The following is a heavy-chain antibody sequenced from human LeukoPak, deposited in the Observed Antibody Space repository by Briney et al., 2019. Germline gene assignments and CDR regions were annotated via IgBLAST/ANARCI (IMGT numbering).Heavy chain of an antibody. CDR3: ARDRGYDFWSGYYGFYFDY. Sequence: ASVKVSCKASGYTFTGYYMHWVRQAPGQGLEWMGWINPNSGGTNYAQKFQGRVTMTRDTSISTAYMELSRLRSDDTVVYYCARDRGYDFWSGYYGFYFDYWGQGTLVTVSS. CDR2: INPNSGGT. V-gene: IGHV1-2*02. CDR1: GYTFTGYY. D-gene: IGHD3-3*01. J-gene: IGHJ4*02.